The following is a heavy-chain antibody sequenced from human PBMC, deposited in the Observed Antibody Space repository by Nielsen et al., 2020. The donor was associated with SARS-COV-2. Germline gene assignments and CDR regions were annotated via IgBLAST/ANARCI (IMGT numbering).Heavy chain of an antibody. CDR3: ARDSRITMMTPNAFDI. Sequence: SETLSLTCTVSGGSISSSSYYWGWIRQPPGKGLEWIGSIYYSGSTYYNPSLKSRVTISVDTSKNQFSLKLSSVTAADTAVYYCARDSRITMMTPNAFDIWGQGTMVTVSS. V-gene: IGHV4-39*07. CDR2: IYYSGST. J-gene: IGHJ3*02. D-gene: IGHD3-22*01. CDR1: GGSISSSSYY.